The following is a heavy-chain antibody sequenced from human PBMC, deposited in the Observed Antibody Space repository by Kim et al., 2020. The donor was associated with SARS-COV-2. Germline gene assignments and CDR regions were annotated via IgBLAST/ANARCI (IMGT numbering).Heavy chain of an antibody. V-gene: IGHV4-34*01. CDR2: T. Sequence: TNYTPALKSRVTISVDTSKNQFSLELSSVTAADTAVYYCASRGQLLRFDYWGQGTLVTVSS. CDR3: ASRGQLLRFDY. J-gene: IGHJ4*02. D-gene: IGHD2-15*01.